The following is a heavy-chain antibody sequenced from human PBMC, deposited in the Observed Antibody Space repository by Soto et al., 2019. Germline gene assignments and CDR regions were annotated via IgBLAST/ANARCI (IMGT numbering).Heavy chain of an antibody. CDR2: IAYDGNYK. J-gene: IGHJ4*02. V-gene: IGHV3-30*18. D-gene: IGHD3-22*01. CDR3: GKVSTYYYDSTFDF. CDR1: GFTFSSYG. Sequence: QVQLVESGGGVVQPGGSLRLSCAASGFTFSSYGMHWVRQAPGKGLEWVAIIAYDGNYKHHADSVKGRFTITRDNYKNTLYLQMNSLRAEDTAVYYCGKVSTYYYDSTFDFWGQGTLVTVSS.